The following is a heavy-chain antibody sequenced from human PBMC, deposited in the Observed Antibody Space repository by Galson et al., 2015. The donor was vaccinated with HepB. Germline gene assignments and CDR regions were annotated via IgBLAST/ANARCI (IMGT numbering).Heavy chain of an antibody. CDR2: IWYDGTNK. CDR1: GFTFSTFD. D-gene: IGHD3-10*01. V-gene: IGHV3-33*01. J-gene: IGHJ6*02. CDR3: ARGGSAMDV. Sequence: SLRLSCAASGFTFSTFDMHWVRQAPGKGLEWVALIWYDGTNKYYADSVKGRFTISRDNSENTLYLQMNSLKAEDTAVYYCARGGSAMDVWGQGTTVTASS.